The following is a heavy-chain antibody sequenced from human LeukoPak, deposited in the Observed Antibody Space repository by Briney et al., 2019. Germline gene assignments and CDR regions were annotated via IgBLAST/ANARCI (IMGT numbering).Heavy chain of an antibody. CDR1: GGTFSSYA. V-gene: IGHV1-69*13. Sequence: SVKVSCKASGGTFSSYAISWVRQAPGQGLEWMGGIIPIFGTANYAQKFQGRVTITADESTSTAYMELSSLRSEDTAVYYCANRAGKGLYFQHWGQGTLVTVSS. J-gene: IGHJ1*01. CDR3: ANRAGKGLYFQH. CDR2: IIPIFGTA. D-gene: IGHD3-10*01.